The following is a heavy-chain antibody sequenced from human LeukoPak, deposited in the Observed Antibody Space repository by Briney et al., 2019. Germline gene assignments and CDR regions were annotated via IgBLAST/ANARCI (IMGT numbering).Heavy chain of an antibody. J-gene: IGHJ6*02. V-gene: IGHV3-11*04. D-gene: IGHD3-10*01. CDR2: ISSSGSTI. CDR3: ARDLSLRGGYYYYGMDV. Sequence: GGSLRLSCAASGFTFSDYYMSWIRQAPGKGLEWVSYISSSGSTIYYTDSVKGRSTISRDNAKNSLYLQMNSLRAEDTAVYYCARDLSLRGGYYYYGMDVWGQGTTVTVSS. CDR1: GFTFSDYY.